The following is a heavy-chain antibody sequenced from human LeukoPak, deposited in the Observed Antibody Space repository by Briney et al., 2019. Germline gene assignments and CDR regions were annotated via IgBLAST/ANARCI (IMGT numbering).Heavy chain of an antibody. V-gene: IGHV1-2*02. CDR1: GYTFNGYY. Sequence: ASVKVSCKASGYTFNGYYMHWVRQAPGQGLEWMGWINPNSGGINYAQDFQGRVTLTRDTSISTAYMELSRLRSDDTAVYYCARVKQQLANNWFDPWGQGTLVTVSS. J-gene: IGHJ5*02. D-gene: IGHD6-13*01. CDR3: ARVKQQLANNWFDP. CDR2: INPNSGGI.